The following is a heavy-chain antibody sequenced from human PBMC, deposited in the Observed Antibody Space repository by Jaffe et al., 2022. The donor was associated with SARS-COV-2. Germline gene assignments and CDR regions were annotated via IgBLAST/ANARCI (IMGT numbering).Heavy chain of an antibody. CDR2: IKSKTDGGTT. Sequence: EVQLVESGGGLVKPGGSLRLSCAASGFTFSNAWMTWVRQAPGKGLEWVGRIKSKTDGGTTDYAAPVKGRFTISRDDSKNTLYLQMSSLKTEDTALYYCTTDENYYDRSGYHRFDYWGQGTLVTVSS. CDR1: GFTFSNAW. D-gene: IGHD3-22*01. CDR3: TTDENYYDRSGYHRFDY. V-gene: IGHV3-15*01. J-gene: IGHJ4*02.